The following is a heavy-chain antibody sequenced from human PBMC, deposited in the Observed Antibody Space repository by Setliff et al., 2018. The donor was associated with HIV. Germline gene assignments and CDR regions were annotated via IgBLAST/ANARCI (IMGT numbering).Heavy chain of an antibody. CDR3: ATQTGFYNSHWYDY. D-gene: IGHD6-13*01. CDR1: GFTLTDYP. Sequence: PGGSLRLSCAASGFTLTDYPMHWVRQAPGNGLEWVAVIASHGNWHDYAASVKGRFTIFRDNAKNSVFLQMNSLRAEDTGVYYCATQTGFYNSHWYDYWGQGMQVTVSS. CDR2: IASHGNWH. V-gene: IGHV3-30*04. J-gene: IGHJ4*02.